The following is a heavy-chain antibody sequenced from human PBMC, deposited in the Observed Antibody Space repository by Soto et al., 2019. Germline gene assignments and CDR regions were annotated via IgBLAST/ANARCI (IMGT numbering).Heavy chain of an antibody. D-gene: IGHD5-18*01. V-gene: IGHV3-30-3*01. CDR2: ISYDGSNK. J-gene: IGHJ6*02. Sequence: GGSLRLSCAASGFTFSSYAMHWVRQAPGKGLEWVAVISYDGSNKYYADSVKGRFTISRDDSYNTLYLQMNSLRAEDTAVYYCARVRGNSYGYYFYGRAVWGQGTTVTVS. CDR1: GFTFSSYA. CDR3: ARVRGNSYGYYFYGRAV.